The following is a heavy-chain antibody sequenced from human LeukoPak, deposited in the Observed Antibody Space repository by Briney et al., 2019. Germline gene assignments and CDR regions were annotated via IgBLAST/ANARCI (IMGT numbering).Heavy chain of an antibody. CDR3: AREPVDTAMGLYYYYGMDV. Sequence: GGSLRLSCAASGFTFSSYRMNWVRQAPGKGLEWVSYISSSGSTIYYADSVKGRFIISRDNAKNSLYLQMNSLRAEDTAVYYCAREPVDTAMGLYYYYGMDVWGQGTTVTVSS. CDR1: GFTFSSYR. D-gene: IGHD5-18*01. CDR2: ISSSGSTI. J-gene: IGHJ6*02. V-gene: IGHV3-48*04.